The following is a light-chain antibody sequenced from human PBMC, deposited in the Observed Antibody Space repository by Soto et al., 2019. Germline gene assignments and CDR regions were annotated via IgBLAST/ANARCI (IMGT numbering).Light chain of an antibody. CDR1: QSVSKY. CDR2: GAS. CDR3: QQYGGSPQT. J-gene: IGKJ1*01. V-gene: IGKV3-20*01. Sequence: EILLTQSPGTLALSQGEGATLSCRASQSVSKYLAWYQQKPGQAPRLLIYGASSRATGIPDSFSGSGSGTDFTLTISRLEPEDFAVYYCQQYGGSPQTFGQGTKV.